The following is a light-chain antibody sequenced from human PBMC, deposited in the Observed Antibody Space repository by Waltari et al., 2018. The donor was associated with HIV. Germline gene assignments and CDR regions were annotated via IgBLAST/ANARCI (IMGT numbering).Light chain of an antibody. V-gene: IGLV1-47*01. CDR3: AAWDDRLLCV. Sequence: QSVLTQPPSASGTAGQRVTISRTGSRSNIGDNFVYLFQQLPGTAPKLLIYRNDQCPSGDPKRFFGYRSGTSASLAISGLRSDDEADYDCAAWDDRLLCVFGEGTILTVL. CDR1: RSNIGDNF. J-gene: IGLJ3*02. CDR2: RND.